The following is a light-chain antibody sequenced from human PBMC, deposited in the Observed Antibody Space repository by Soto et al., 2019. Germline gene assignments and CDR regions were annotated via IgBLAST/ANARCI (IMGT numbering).Light chain of an antibody. CDR3: TSYAGGNNV. Sequence: QSALTQPPSASGSPGQSVTISCTGTSSDVGGYNYVSWYQQYPGKVPKLMVYGVNKRPSGVPDRFSGSKPGNTASLTVSGLQAEDGADYYCTSYAGGNNVFGTGTKLTVL. J-gene: IGLJ1*01. CDR1: SSDVGGYNY. V-gene: IGLV2-8*01. CDR2: GVN.